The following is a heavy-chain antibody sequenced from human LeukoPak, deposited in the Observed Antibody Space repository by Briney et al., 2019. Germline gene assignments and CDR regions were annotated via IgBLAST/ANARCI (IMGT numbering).Heavy chain of an antibody. D-gene: IGHD2-15*01. CDR1: GFTFSSYS. J-gene: IGHJ4*02. Sequence: GGSLRLSCAASGFTFSSYSMNWVRQAPGKGLEWVSYISSSSSTIYYADSVKGRFTISRDNAKNSLYLQMNSLRAEDTAVYYCARDPTRIDYWGQGTLVTVSS. CDR2: ISSSSSTI. CDR3: ARDPTRIDY. V-gene: IGHV3-48*04.